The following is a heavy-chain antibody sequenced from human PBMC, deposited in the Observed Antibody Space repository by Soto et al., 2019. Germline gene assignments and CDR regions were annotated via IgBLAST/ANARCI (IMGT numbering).Heavy chain of an antibody. Sequence: QVQLVESGGGVGQPGRSLRLSCAASGFTFSSYAMHWVRQAPGKGLEWVAVISYDGSNKYYADSVKGRFTISRDNSKNKLYLQINRLRAEDTAVYYCATRSAGHYGMDVWGQGTTVTVSS. CDR1: GFTFSSYA. CDR2: ISYDGSNK. CDR3: ATRSAGHYGMDV. J-gene: IGHJ6*02. D-gene: IGHD3-10*01. V-gene: IGHV3-30-3*01.